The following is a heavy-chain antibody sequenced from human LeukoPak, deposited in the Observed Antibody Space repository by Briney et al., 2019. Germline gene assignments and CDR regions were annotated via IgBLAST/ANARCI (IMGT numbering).Heavy chain of an antibody. CDR3: AKGSKRQDY. J-gene: IGHJ4*02. V-gene: IGHV4-59*01. Sequence: SSETLSLTCTVSGGSISGYYWSWIRQPPGKGLEWIGYIFYSGSTNYNPSLKSRVTISVDTSKNQFSLKLSSVTAADTAVYYCAKGSKRQDYWGQGTLVTVSS. CDR1: GGSISGYY. CDR2: IFYSGST.